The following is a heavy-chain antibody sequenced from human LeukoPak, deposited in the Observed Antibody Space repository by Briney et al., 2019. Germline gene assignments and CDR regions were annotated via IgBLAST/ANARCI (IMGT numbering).Heavy chain of an antibody. CDR1: GFTFSSYA. Sequence: GGSLRLSCAASGFTFSSYAMSWVRQAPGKGLEWVASIRQDGNDIYYVESVKGRFIISRDNAGNSVSLQMSSLRAEDTAMYYCARLPGESTIYDLWGQGTLVTVSS. J-gene: IGHJ5*02. CDR2: IRQDGNDI. CDR3: ARLPGESTIYDL. D-gene: IGHD5/OR15-5a*01. V-gene: IGHV3-7*01.